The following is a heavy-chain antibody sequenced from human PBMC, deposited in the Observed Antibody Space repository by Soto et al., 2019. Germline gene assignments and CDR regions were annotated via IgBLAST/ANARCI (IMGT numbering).Heavy chain of an antibody. J-gene: IGHJ6*02. Sequence: GGSLRLSCAASGFTFSSYSMNWVRQAPGKGLEWVSSISSSSSYIYYADSVKGRFTISRDNAKNSLYLQMNSLRAEDTAVYYCARFYTQYSSSSGVGYYYYYGMDVWGQGTTVTVSS. D-gene: IGHD6-6*01. CDR1: GFTFSSYS. CDR2: ISSSSSYI. CDR3: ARFYTQYSSSSGVGYYYYYGMDV. V-gene: IGHV3-21*01.